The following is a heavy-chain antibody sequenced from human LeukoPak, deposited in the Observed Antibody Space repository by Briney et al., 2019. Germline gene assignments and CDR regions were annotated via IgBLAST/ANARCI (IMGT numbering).Heavy chain of an antibody. CDR1: GFTFSDYY. J-gene: IGHJ4*02. Sequence: PGGSLRLSCAASGFTFSDYYMSWIRQAPGKGLEWVSYISSSGSTIYYADSVKGRFTISRDNAKNSLYLQMNSLRAEDTAVYYCARDGTAYDYSGSYYYFDYWGQGTLVTVSS. D-gene: IGHD1-26*01. CDR3: ARDGTAYDYSGSYYYFDY. V-gene: IGHV3-11*04. CDR2: ISSSGSTI.